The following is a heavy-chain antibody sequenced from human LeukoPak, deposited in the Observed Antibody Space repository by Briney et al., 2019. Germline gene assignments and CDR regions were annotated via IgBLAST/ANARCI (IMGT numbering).Heavy chain of an antibody. D-gene: IGHD3-10*01. CDR2: IYTSGGT. CDR3: ARHYYSSGSFDY. Sequence: PSQTLSLTCTVSGGSISSGSYYWSWIRRPAGKGLEWIGRIYTSGGTNCNPSLKSRVTISVDTSKNQFSLKLSSVTAADTAVYYCARHYYSSGSFDYWGQGTLVTVSS. V-gene: IGHV4-61*02. J-gene: IGHJ4*02. CDR1: GGSISSGSYY.